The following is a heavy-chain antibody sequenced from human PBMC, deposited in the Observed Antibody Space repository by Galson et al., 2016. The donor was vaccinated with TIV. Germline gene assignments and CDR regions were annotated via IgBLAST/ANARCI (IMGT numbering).Heavy chain of an antibody. CDR3: ARAGDWLGVYGLDV. Sequence: SLRLSCAASGFSFSNYGIHWVRQSPGKGPVWVSRINGDGSSTTYADSVKGRFTISRDNAENTLYPQMNSLRVDDTAVYYCARAGDWLGVYGLDVWGQGTTVTVSS. CDR1: GFSFSNYG. D-gene: IGHD3/OR15-3a*01. CDR2: INGDGSST. V-gene: IGHV3-74*01. J-gene: IGHJ6*02.